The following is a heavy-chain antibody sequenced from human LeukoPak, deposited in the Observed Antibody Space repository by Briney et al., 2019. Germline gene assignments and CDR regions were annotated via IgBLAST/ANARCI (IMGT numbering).Heavy chain of an antibody. D-gene: IGHD2-15*01. J-gene: IGHJ6*03. CDR1: GYTFTSYA. CDR3: ARGYCSGGSCYDYYYYYMDV. Sequence: SVKVSCKASGYTFTSYAISWVRQAPGQGLEWMGGIIPIFGTANYAQKFQGRVTITTDESTSTAYIELSSLRSEDTAVYYCARGYCSGGSCYDYYYYYMDVWGKGTTVTVSS. V-gene: IGHV1-69*05. CDR2: IIPIFGTA.